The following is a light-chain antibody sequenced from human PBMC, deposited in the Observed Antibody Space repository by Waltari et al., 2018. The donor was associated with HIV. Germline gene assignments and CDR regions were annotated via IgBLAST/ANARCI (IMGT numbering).Light chain of an antibody. J-gene: IGLJ3*02. CDR1: SSDVGGYNF. CDR3: SSYTSSTILGV. V-gene: IGLV2-14*01. Sequence: QSALTQPASLSGSPGQSITISCTGTSSDVGGYNFVSWYQQHPGKAPKLIIYEVSNRPAGVSDRFSGSKSGNTASLIIPGLQAEDEGDYYCSSYTSSTILGVFGGGTKVTVL. CDR2: EVS.